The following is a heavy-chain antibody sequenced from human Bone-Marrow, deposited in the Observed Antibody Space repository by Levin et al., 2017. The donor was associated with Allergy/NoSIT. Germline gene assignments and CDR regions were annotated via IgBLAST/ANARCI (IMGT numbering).Heavy chain of an antibody. CDR2: ISWNSGSI. CDR3: VRVRDSNGWHYGYYYGMDV. J-gene: IGHJ6*02. D-gene: IGHD6-25*01. Sequence: PGGSLRLSCVGSGFNFDEFAMHWVRQVPGKGLEWVSGISWNSGSIGYADSVKGRFTISRDNAKNSLDLQMNSLRDEDTALYYCVRVRDSNGWHYGYYYGMDVWGQGTTVTVSS. V-gene: IGHV3-9*01. CDR1: GFNFDEFA.